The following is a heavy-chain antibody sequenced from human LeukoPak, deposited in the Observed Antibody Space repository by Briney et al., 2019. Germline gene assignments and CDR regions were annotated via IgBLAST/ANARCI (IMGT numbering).Heavy chain of an antibody. Sequence: PSETLSLTCAVYGGSFSGYYWSWIRQPPGKGLEWIGEINHSGSTNYNPSLKSRVTISVDTSKDQFSLKLSSVTAADTAVYYCASGRGHYGSGSYYTIFDYWGQGTLVTVSS. D-gene: IGHD3-10*01. V-gene: IGHV4-34*01. CDR1: GGSFSGYY. J-gene: IGHJ4*02. CDR2: INHSGST. CDR3: ASGRGHYGSGSYYTIFDY.